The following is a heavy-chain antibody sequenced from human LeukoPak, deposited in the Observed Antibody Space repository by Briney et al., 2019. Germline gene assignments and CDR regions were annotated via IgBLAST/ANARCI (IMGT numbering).Heavy chain of an antibody. J-gene: IGHJ3*02. D-gene: IGHD5-24*01. CDR2: INTRGTTI. CDR1: GFTFSSYE. Sequence: GGSLRLSCAASGFTFSSYEMNWVRQAPGKGLEWVSYINTRGTTIYYADSVKGRFTISRDNAKNSLYLQMNSLRAEGTAVYYCARDLWVATIFPGAFDIWGQGTMVTVSS. CDR3: ARDLWVATIFPGAFDI. V-gene: IGHV3-48*03.